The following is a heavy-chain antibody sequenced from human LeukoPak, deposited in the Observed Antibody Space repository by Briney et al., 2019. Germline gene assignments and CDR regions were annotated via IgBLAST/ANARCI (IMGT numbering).Heavy chain of an antibody. Sequence: GGSLRLSCAASGFTFSSYSMNWVRQAPGKGLEWVSYISSSSSTIYYADSVKGRFTISRDNAKNSLYLQMNSLGAEDTAVYYCARGLSITIFGVFDLLDYWGQGTLVTVSS. J-gene: IGHJ4*02. CDR1: GFTFSSYS. CDR3: ARGLSITIFGVFDLLDY. V-gene: IGHV3-48*01. D-gene: IGHD3-3*01. CDR2: ISSSSSTI.